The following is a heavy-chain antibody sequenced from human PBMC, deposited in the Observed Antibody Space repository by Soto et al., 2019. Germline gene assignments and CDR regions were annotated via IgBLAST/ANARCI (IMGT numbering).Heavy chain of an antibody. CDR2: IYSGGST. D-gene: IGHD3-3*01. CDR3: ARETTIFGTRYYYYYMDV. J-gene: IGHJ6*03. CDR1: GFTVSSNY. Sequence: GGSLRLSCAASGFTVSSNYMSWVREAPGKGLEWVSVIYSGGSTYYADFVKGRFTISRDNSKNTLYLQMNSLRAEDTAVYYCARETTIFGTRYYYYYMDVWGKGTTVTVSS. V-gene: IGHV3-66*01.